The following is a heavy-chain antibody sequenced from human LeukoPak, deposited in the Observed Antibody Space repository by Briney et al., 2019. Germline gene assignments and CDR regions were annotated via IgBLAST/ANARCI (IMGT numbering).Heavy chain of an antibody. J-gene: IGHJ6*03. Sequence: GASVKVSCKASGGTFSSYAISWVRQAPGQGLEWMGRIIPILGIANYAQKFQGRVTITTDESTSTAYMELSSLRSEDTAVYYCARDGGYYTRGYYYMDVWGKGTTVTVSS. D-gene: IGHD3-22*01. V-gene: IGHV1-69*04. CDR1: GGTFSSYA. CDR3: ARDGGYYTRGYYYMDV. CDR2: IIPILGIA.